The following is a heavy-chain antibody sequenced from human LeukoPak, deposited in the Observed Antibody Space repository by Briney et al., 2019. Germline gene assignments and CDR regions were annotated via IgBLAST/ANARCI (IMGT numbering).Heavy chain of an antibody. Sequence: PGGSLRLSCAASRFTFSSYSMNWVRQAPGKGLEWVSSISSSSNYIYYADSVKGRFSISRDNSNNTLYLQMNSLRAEDTAIYYCARDFNSGWADSWGQGTLVTVSS. D-gene: IGHD6-19*01. CDR1: RFTFSSYS. CDR2: ISSSSNYI. V-gene: IGHV3-21*01. CDR3: ARDFNSGWADS. J-gene: IGHJ5*01.